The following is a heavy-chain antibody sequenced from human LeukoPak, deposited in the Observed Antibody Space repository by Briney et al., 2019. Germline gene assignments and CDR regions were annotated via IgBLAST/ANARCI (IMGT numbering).Heavy chain of an antibody. D-gene: IGHD2-2*01. Sequence: GGSLRLSCAASGITFSTYAMSWVRQAPGKGLEWVSAISGSGATTYYADSVKGRFTIPRDNSKNTLYLQMNSLRAEDTAVYYCAKPSGYCSSTSCRTENDYWGQGTLVTVSS. CDR2: ISGSGATT. CDR3: AKPSGYCSSTSCRTENDY. CDR1: GITFSTYA. J-gene: IGHJ4*02. V-gene: IGHV3-23*01.